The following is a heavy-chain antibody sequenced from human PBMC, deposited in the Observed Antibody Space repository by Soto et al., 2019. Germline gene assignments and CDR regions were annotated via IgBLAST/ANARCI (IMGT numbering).Heavy chain of an antibody. Sequence: EVQLVESGGGLVKPGGSLSLSCAASGFTFSSYSMNWVRQAPGTGLEWVSSISSSSSYIYYADSVKGRFTISRDNPKNSLYLQMNSLRAEDTDVYYCARDPDSVIAARRDYYYCMDVWGQGTTVTVSS. CDR1: GFTFSSYS. V-gene: IGHV3-21*01. CDR2: ISSSSSYI. J-gene: IGHJ6*02. CDR3: ARDPDSVIAARRDYYYCMDV. D-gene: IGHD6-6*01.